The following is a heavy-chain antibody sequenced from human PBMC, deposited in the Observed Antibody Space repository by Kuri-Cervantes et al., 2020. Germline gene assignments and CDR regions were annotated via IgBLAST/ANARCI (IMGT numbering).Heavy chain of an antibody. D-gene: IGHD2-21*02. V-gene: IGHV3-33*01. J-gene: IGHJ6*02. CDR1: GFTFSSYG. CDR2: IWYDGSNK. Sequence: GGSLRLSCAASGFTFSSYGMHWVRQAPGKGLEWVAVIWYDGSNKYYADSVKGRFTISRDNSKNTLYLQMNSLRAEDTAVYYCARAYCGGDCYPGDYYYYGMDVWGQGTTVTVSS. CDR3: ARAYCGGDCYPGDYYYYGMDV.